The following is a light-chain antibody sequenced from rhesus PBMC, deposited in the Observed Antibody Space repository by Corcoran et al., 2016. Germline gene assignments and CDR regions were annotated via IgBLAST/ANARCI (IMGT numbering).Light chain of an antibody. CDR2: EVS. CDR1: SSDIGGYKR. CDR3: SSYASSSAYI. Sequence: QAALTQSPSVSGSPGQSVTISCTGTSSDIGGYKRVSWYQQHPGKAPKLMIYEVSKRPSGVSDRFSGSKSGNTASLTISGLPAEDESDYYCSSYASSSAYIFGAGTRLTVL. V-gene: IGLV2-13*02. J-gene: IGLJ1*01.